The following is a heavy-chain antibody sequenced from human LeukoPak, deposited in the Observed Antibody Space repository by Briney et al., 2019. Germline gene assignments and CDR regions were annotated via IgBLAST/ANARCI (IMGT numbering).Heavy chain of an antibody. CDR1: GYTFTTYW. CDR2: IYPGDSDT. V-gene: IGHV5-51*01. CDR3: ARRGIAAAGRDY. J-gene: IGHJ4*02. D-gene: IGHD6-13*01. Sequence: LGESLKISRKGSGYTFTTYWIGWVRQMPGKGLEWMGIIYPGDSDTRYSPSFQGQVTISADKSINTAYLQWSSLKASDTAMYYCARRGIAAAGRDYWGQGTLVTVSS.